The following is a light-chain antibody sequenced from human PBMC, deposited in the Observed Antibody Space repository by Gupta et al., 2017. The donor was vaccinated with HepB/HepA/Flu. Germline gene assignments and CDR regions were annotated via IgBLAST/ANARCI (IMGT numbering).Light chain of an antibody. Sequence: QSVLTQPPAVSGAPGRRVTISCTGISPNIGAGYDVQWYQQLPGTAPKLLIYGNSNRPSGVPDRFSGSKSGTSASLAITGLQAEDEADYYCQSYDSSLSGYVVFGGGTKLTVL. CDR3: QSYDSSLSGYVV. CDR1: SPNIGAGYD. CDR2: GNS. J-gene: IGLJ2*01. V-gene: IGLV1-40*01.